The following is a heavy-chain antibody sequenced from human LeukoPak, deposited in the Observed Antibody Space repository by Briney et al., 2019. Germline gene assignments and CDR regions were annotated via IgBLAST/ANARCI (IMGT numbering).Heavy chain of an antibody. CDR1: GGSFSGYY. Sequence: SETLSLTCAVYGGSFSGYYWSWIRQPPGKGLEWIGSIYYSGSTYYNPSLKSRVTISVDTSKNQFSLKLSSVTAADTAVYYCARVIFLSIAAAGNWFDPWGQGTLVTVSS. CDR3: ARVIFLSIAAAGNWFDP. V-gene: IGHV4-34*01. D-gene: IGHD6-13*01. J-gene: IGHJ5*02. CDR2: IYYSGST.